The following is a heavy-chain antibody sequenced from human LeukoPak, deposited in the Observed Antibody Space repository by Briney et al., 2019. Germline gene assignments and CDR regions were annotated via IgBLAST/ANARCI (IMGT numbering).Heavy chain of an antibody. V-gene: IGHV1-18*01. Sequence: ASVKVSCKASGYTFTSYDISWVRQAPGQGLEWMGWISAYNGNTNYAQKLQDRVTLTTDTSTSTAFMELRSLRSDDTAVYYCARVRYCSGGSCYTRFDPWDQGTLVTVSS. J-gene: IGHJ5*02. CDR1: GYTFTSYD. CDR3: ARVRYCSGGSCYTRFDP. CDR2: ISAYNGNT. D-gene: IGHD2-15*01.